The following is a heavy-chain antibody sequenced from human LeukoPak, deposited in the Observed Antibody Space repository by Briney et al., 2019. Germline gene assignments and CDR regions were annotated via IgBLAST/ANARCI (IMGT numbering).Heavy chain of an antibody. CDR1: GGSISSYY. CDR2: IYYSGST. Sequence: SETLSLTCTVSGGSISSYYWSWIRQPPGKGLEWMGYIYYSGSTNYNPSLKSRVTISVDTSKNQFSLKLSSVTAADTAVYYCAREGILTGHNDNDAFDIWGQGTMVTVSS. D-gene: IGHD3-9*01. V-gene: IGHV4-59*12. J-gene: IGHJ3*02. CDR3: AREGILTGHNDNDAFDI.